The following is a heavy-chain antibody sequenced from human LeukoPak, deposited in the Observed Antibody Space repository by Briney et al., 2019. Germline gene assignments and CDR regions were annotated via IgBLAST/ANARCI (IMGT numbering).Heavy chain of an antibody. V-gene: IGHV3-7*01. J-gene: IGHJ4*02. D-gene: IGHD5-18*01. CDR1: GFTFTRYW. CDR3: ARAITNYGYIFDY. CDR2: IKQDGSEK. Sequence: GGSLRLSCAASGFTFTRYWMSWVRQAPGKGLERVANIKQDGSEKYYVDSVKGRFTISRDNAKNSLYLQMNSLRDEDTAVYYCARAITNYGYIFDYWGQGTLVTVSS.